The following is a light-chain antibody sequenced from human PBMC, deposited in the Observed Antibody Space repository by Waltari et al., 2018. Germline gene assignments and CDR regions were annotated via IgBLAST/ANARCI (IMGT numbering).Light chain of an antibody. CDR1: SRDVGGFNY. J-gene: IGLJ2*01. V-gene: IGLV2-8*01. CDR3: SSYAGTNNVV. Sequence: QSALTQPPSASGSPGQSVTISCTATSRDVGGFNYVPWYQQHPGKAPKLMIYEVSKRPSGVPDRFSGSKSGNTASLTVSGLQAEDEGDYYCSSYAGTNNVVFGGGTKLTVL. CDR2: EVS.